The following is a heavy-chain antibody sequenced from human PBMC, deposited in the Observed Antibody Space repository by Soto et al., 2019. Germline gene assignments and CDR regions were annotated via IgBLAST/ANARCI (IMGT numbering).Heavy chain of an antibody. J-gene: IGHJ6*02. V-gene: IGHV1-69*06. CDR3: ARDNAGAMIVVGEYYGMDV. D-gene: IGHD3-22*01. Sequence: GASVKVSCKASGGTFSSYAISWVRQAPGQGLEWMGGIIPIFGTANYAQKFQGRVTITADKSTSTAYMELSSLRSEDTAVYYCARDNAGAMIVVGEYYGMDVWGQGTTVTVSS. CDR2: IIPIFGTA. CDR1: GGTFSSYA.